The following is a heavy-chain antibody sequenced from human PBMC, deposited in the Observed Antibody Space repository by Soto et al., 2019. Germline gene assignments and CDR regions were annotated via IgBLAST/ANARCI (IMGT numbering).Heavy chain of an antibody. Sequence: PGGSLRLSCAASGFTFSSYDMHWVRQATGKGLEWVSAIGTAGDTYYADSVKGRFTISRDNAKNSLYLQMNSLRAEDTAVYYCATPYYYYYGMDVWGQGTTVTVSS. CDR1: GFTFSSYD. V-gene: IGHV3-13*04. CDR3: ATPYYYYYGMDV. CDR2: IGTAGDT. D-gene: IGHD2-15*01. J-gene: IGHJ6*02.